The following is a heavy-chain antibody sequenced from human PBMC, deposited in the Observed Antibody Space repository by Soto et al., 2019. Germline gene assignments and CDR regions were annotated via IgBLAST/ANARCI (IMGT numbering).Heavy chain of an antibody. J-gene: IGHJ5*02. Sequence: QITLKESGPTLVKPTQTLTLTCTFSGFSLTTRGVGVGWIRQPPGKALECLALIYWDDDKRYSPSLQSRLSIXKXTXXNQALLTMTNVDPVDTATYYCAPIPNYCQYDWFDPGGQGTLVSVSS. CDR1: GFSLTTRGVG. V-gene: IGHV2-5*02. D-gene: IGHD2-15*01. CDR3: APIPNYCQYDWFDP. CDR2: IYWDDDK.